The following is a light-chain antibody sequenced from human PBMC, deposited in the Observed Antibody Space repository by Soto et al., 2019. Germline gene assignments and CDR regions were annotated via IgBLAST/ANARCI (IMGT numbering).Light chain of an antibody. CDR3: QQRSNWPPT. V-gene: IGKV3-11*01. CDR1: QSVSSY. Sequence: EIVLTQSPATLSLSPGERATLSCRACQSVSSYLAWYQQKPGQAPRLLIYDASNRATGIPARFSGSGSGTDFTLTISSLEPEDFAVYYCQQRSNWPPTFGQGTLLEIK. CDR2: DAS. J-gene: IGKJ5*01.